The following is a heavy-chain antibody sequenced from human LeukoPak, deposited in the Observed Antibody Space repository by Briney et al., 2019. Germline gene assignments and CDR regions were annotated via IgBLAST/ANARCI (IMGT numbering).Heavy chain of an antibody. J-gene: IGHJ6*02. D-gene: IGHD5-18*01. Sequence: GGSLRLSCAASGFTFSSYAMNWVRQAPGKGLEWVSAISGSGGSTYYADSVKGRFTVSRDNSKNTLYLQMNSLRAEDTAVYYCAKNRNSYGPPYYYYYGMDVWGQGTTVTVSS. CDR2: ISGSGGST. CDR1: GFTFSSYA. V-gene: IGHV3-23*01. CDR3: AKNRNSYGPPYYYYYGMDV.